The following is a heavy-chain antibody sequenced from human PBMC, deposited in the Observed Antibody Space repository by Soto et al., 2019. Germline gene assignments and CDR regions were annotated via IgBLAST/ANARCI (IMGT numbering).Heavy chain of an antibody. J-gene: IGHJ6*02. D-gene: IGHD3-10*01. CDR3: ARANGSGSYYNFYYYGMDV. V-gene: IGHV1-46*01. CDR2: INPSGGST. CDR1: AYTFTSYY. Sequence: XSRKVSCKASAYTFTSYYMHWVRQAPGQGLEWMGIINPSGGSTSYAQKFQGRVTMTRDTSTSTVYMELSSLRSEDTAVYYFARANGSGSYYNFYYYGMDVWGQGTTVTASS.